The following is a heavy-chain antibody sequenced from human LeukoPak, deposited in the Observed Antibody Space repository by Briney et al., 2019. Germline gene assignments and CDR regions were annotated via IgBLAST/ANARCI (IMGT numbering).Heavy chain of an antibody. CDR2: ISSSSSYI. J-gene: IGHJ6*04. V-gene: IGHV3-21*01. CDR3: AAISSTKMDV. Sequence: GGSLRLSCAASGFTFSSYSMNWVRQAPGKGLEGVSSISSSSSYIYYADTVKGRFTISRDNAKNSLYLQMNSLRAEDTAVYYCAAISSTKMDVWGKGTTVTVSS. D-gene: IGHD2-2*01. CDR1: GFTFSSYS.